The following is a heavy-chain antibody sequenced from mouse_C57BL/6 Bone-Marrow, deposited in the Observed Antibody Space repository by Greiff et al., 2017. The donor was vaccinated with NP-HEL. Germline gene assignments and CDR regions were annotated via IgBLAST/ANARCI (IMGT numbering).Heavy chain of an antibody. J-gene: IGHJ1*03. CDR3: ARNPPYYYGTSYWYFDV. CDR2: IWSGGST. Sequence: VHLVESGPGLVQPSQSLSITCTVSGFSLTSYGVHWVRQSPGKGLEWLGVIWSGGSTDYNAAFISRLSISKDNSKSQVFFKMNSLQADDTAIYYCARNPPYYYGTSYWYFDVWGTGTTVTVSS. CDR1: GFSLTSYG. V-gene: IGHV2-2*01. D-gene: IGHD1-1*01.